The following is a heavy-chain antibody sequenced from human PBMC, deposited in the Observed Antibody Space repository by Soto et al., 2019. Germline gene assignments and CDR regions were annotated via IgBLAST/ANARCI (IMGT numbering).Heavy chain of an antibody. CDR3: ARPQGAAAGKDYYYYYGMDV. D-gene: IGHD6-13*01. CDR2: IYYSGST. V-gene: IGHV4-39*01. CDR1: GGSISSSSYY. Sequence: SETLSLTCTVSGGSISSSSYYWGWIRQPPGKGLEWIGSIYYSGSTYYNPSLKSRVTISVDTSKNQFSLKLSSVTAADTAVYYCARPQGAAAGKDYYYYYGMDVWGQGTTVT. J-gene: IGHJ6*02.